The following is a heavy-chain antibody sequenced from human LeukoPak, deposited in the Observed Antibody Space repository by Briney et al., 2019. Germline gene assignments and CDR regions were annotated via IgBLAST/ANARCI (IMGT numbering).Heavy chain of an antibody. Sequence: GSSVKVSCKASGYTFTSYDINWVRQATGQGLEWMGWMNPNSGNTGYAQKLQGRVTMTTDTSTSTAYMELRSLRSDNTAVYYCARDPWYSSSWYGFDYWGQGTLVTVSS. CDR3: ARDPWYSSSWYGFDY. D-gene: IGHD6-13*01. CDR1: GYTFTSYD. J-gene: IGHJ4*02. CDR2: MNPNSGNT. V-gene: IGHV1-8*02.